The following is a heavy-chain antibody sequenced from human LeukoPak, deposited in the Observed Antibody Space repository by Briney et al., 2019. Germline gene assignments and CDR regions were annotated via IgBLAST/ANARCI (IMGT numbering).Heavy chain of an antibody. CDR3: ARARFGTAGADY. D-gene: IGHD1-1*01. CDR1: GGSISSHY. V-gene: IGHV4-59*11. CDR2: IYYSGST. Sequence: SETLSLTCTVSGGSISSHYWSWIRQPPGKGLEWIGYIYYSGSTNYNPSLKSRVTISVDTSKNQFSLKLSSVTAADTAVYYCARARFGTAGADYWGQGTLVTVSS. J-gene: IGHJ4*02.